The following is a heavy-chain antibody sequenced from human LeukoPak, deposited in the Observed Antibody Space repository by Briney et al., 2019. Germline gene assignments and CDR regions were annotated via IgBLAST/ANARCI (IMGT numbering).Heavy chain of an antibody. CDR2: ISGSGGST. D-gene: IGHD3-10*01. V-gene: IGHV3-23*01. CDR3: AKVWHTMVRIGYFDY. Sequence: PGGSLRLSCAASGFTFSSYAMSWVRQAPGKGLEWVSAISGSGGSTYYADSVKGRFTIPRDNSKNTLYLQMNSLRAEDTAVYYCAKVWHTMVRIGYFDYWGQGTLVTVSS. CDR1: GFTFSSYA. J-gene: IGHJ4*02.